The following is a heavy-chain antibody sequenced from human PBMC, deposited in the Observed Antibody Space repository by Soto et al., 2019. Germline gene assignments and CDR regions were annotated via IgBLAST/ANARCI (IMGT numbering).Heavy chain of an antibody. V-gene: IGHV3-48*01. CDR1: GFTFSSYS. CDR2: ISSSSSTI. D-gene: IGHD2-2*01. J-gene: IGHJ4*02. Sequence: SLRLSCAASGFTFSSYSMNWVRQAPGKGLEWVSYISSSSSTIYYADSVKGRFTISRDNAKNSLYLQMNSLRAEDTAVYYCAREPYRYYFDDWGQGTLVTVSS. CDR3: AREPYRYYFDD.